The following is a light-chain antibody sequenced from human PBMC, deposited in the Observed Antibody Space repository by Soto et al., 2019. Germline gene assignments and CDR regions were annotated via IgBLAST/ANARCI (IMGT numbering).Light chain of an antibody. CDR1: SSNIGAAYD. J-gene: IGLJ2*01. CDR3: QSYDRSLSGSV. CDR2: GNN. Sequence: QSVLTQPPSVSGAPGQRVTISCTGSSSNIGAAYDVNWYQQLPGTAPKLLMYGNNNRPSGVPDRFSGSRSGTSASLAITGLQAEDEADYYCQSYDRSLSGSVFGGGTKLT. V-gene: IGLV1-40*01.